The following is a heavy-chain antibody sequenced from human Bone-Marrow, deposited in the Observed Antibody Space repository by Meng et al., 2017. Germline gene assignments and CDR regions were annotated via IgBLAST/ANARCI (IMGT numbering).Heavy chain of an antibody. Sequence: QVEVEQWGGGLLKPSETLSLPCAVYGGSFSGYYWSWIRQPPGKGLEWIGEINHSGSTNYNPSLKSRVTISVDTSKNQFSLKLSSVTAADTAVYYCARGTRVAGTDYWGQGTLVTVSS. CDR3: ARGTRVAGTDY. J-gene: IGHJ4*02. V-gene: IGHV4-34*01. D-gene: IGHD6-19*01. CDR2: INHSGST. CDR1: GGSFSGYY.